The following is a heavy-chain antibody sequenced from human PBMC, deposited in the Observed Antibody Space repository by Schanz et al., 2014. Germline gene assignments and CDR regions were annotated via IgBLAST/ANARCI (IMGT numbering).Heavy chain of an antibody. J-gene: IGHJ4*02. CDR1: GGTFSSYT. CDR3: ARGYGDSPTDF. V-gene: IGHV1-69*02. D-gene: IGHD4-17*01. CDR2: IIPVLNIA. Sequence: QVQLVQSGAEVKKPGSSVKVSCKLSGGTFSSYTISWMRQAPGQGLEWMGKIIPVLNIATYAQRFQGRVSITADTSTNTASMELSSLRSEDTAVYYCARGYGDSPTDFWGQGTLVTVSS.